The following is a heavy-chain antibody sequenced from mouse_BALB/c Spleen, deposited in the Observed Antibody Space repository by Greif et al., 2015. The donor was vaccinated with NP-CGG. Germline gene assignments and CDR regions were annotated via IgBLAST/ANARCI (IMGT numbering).Heavy chain of an antibody. CDR1: GYSFTGYF. CDR2: INPYNGDT. Sequence: EVQLQQSGPELVKPGASVKISCKASGYSFTGYFMNWVMQSHGKSLEWIGRINPYNGDTFYNQKFKGKATLTVDKSSSTAHMELRSLASEDSAVYYCARDTTVVATRAMDYWGQGTSVTVSS. V-gene: IGHV1-20*02. J-gene: IGHJ4*01. CDR3: ARDTTVVATRAMDY. D-gene: IGHD1-1*01.